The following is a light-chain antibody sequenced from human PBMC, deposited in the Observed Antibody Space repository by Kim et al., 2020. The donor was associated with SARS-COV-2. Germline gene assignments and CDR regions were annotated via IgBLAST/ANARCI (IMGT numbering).Light chain of an antibody. J-gene: IGKJ5*01. CDR3: QQRRKSIT. CDR1: QGVDGY. Sequence: SFSPGDVATLACRSRQGVDGYLAWLQQKPGQAPRILISNASNRAAGVPARFSGSGSGTGFSLTISSLGPEDFAVYYCQQRRKSITFGQGTRLEIK. V-gene: IGKV3-11*01. CDR2: NAS.